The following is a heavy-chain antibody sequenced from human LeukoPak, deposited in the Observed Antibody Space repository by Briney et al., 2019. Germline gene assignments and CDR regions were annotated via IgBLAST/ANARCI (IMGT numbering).Heavy chain of an antibody. CDR1: GFTVSSNY. D-gene: IGHD3-10*01. Sequence: GGSLRLSCAASGFTVSSNYMSWVRQAPGKGLEWVSAISGSGGSTYYADSVKGRFTISRDNSKNTLYLQMNSLRAEDTAVYYCAKVKEGSMVRGVITFDYWGQGTLVTVSS. CDR3: AKVKEGSMVRGVITFDY. V-gene: IGHV3-23*01. J-gene: IGHJ4*02. CDR2: ISGSGGST.